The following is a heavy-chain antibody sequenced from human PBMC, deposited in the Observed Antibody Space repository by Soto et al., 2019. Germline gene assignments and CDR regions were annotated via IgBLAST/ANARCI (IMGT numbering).Heavy chain of an antibody. CDR2: INSGGST. Sequence: EVQLVESGGGLVQPGGSLRLSCAASGFTVSSNYMSWVRQAPGKGLEWVSVINSGGSTYYADSVKGRFTISSDNSKNTLYLQMNSLRAEDTAVYYCASGQCRYSNSYCYYYYYMDVWGKGTTVTVSS. CDR3: ASGQCRYSNSYCYYYYYMDV. V-gene: IGHV3-66*01. CDR1: GFTVSSNY. D-gene: IGHD6-6*01. J-gene: IGHJ6*03.